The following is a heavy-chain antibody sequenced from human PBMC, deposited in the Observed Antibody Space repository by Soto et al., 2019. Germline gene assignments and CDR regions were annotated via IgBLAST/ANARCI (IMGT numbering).Heavy chain of an antibody. J-gene: IGHJ6*02. Sequence: VGSLRLSCAASGFTFSSYCMSWVRQAPGKGLEWVANIKQDGSEKYYVDSVKGRFTISRDNAKNSLYLQMNSLRAEDTAVYYCARDLNWIVKSYYYYGMDVWGQGTTVTVSS. V-gene: IGHV3-7*01. D-gene: IGHD1-26*01. CDR2: IKQDGSEK. CDR1: GFTFSSYC. CDR3: ARDLNWIVKSYYYYGMDV.